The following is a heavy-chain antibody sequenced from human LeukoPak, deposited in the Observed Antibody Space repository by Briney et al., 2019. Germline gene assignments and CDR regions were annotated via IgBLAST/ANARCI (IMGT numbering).Heavy chain of an antibody. CDR1: GDPISSYY. CDR3: ARAGSGWSFDY. CDR2: IYYRGST. V-gene: IGHV4-59*01. J-gene: IGHJ4*02. Sequence: SETLSLTCSASGDPISSYYWSWIRQPPGKGLEWIGYIYYRGSTNYNSSLKSRVTISVDTSKNQFSLNLSSVTAADTAVYYCARAGSGWSFDYWGQGTLVTVSS. D-gene: IGHD6-19*01.